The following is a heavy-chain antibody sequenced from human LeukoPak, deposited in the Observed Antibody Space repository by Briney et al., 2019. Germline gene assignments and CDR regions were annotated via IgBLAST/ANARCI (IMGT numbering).Heavy chain of an antibody. CDR3: AREVAAAGPAGTGFDY. CDR2: IYSGGST. Sequence: GGSLRLSCAASGFTVSSNYMSWVRQAPGKGLEWVSVIYSGGSTYYADSVKGRFTISRDNSKNTLYLQMNSLRAEDTAVYYCAREVAAAGPAGTGFDYWGQGTLVTVSS. J-gene: IGHJ4*02. D-gene: IGHD6-13*01. CDR1: GFTVSSNY. V-gene: IGHV3-66*01.